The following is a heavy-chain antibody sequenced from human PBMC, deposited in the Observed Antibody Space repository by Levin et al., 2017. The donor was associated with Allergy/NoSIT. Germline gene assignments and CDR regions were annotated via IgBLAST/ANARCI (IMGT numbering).Heavy chain of an antibody. J-gene: IGHJ4*02. Sequence: AGGSLRLSCAASGFTFSRYWMHWVRQAPGKGLVWVSRIDSDGTSTTYADSVKGRFTISRDNAKNTLYLQMNSPRAEDSAVYYCARETGGYGSYYFDYWGQGALVTVSS. CDR2: IDSDGTST. CDR1: GFTFSRYW. CDR3: ARETGGYGSYYFDY. V-gene: IGHV3-74*01. D-gene: IGHD5-12*01.